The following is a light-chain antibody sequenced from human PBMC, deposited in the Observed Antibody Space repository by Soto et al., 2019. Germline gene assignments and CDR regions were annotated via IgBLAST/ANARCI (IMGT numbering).Light chain of an antibody. Sequence: QSALTQPASMSGSPGQSITISCTGTSTDIGTFNLLSWYQHHPGKAPKLIILEAYKRPSGVSHRFSGSKSGNTASLTISERRAEDEADYYCCSYAGYATFHVVFGGGTKVTVL. CDR1: STDIGTFNL. V-gene: IGLV2-23*02. J-gene: IGLJ3*02. CDR3: CSYAGYATFHVV. CDR2: EAY.